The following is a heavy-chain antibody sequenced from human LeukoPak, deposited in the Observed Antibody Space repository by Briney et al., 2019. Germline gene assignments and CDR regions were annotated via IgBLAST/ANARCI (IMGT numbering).Heavy chain of an antibody. CDR3: AKDLILSSPDDY. CDR1: GFTFSSYA. Sequence: GGSLRLSCAASGFTFSSYAMSWVRQAPGKGLEWVSAISGSGGGTYYADSLKGRFTISRDDSKNTLYLQMSSLRAEDTAVYYCAKDLILSSPDDYWGQGTLVTVSS. J-gene: IGHJ4*02. CDR2: ISGSGGGT. V-gene: IGHV3-23*01.